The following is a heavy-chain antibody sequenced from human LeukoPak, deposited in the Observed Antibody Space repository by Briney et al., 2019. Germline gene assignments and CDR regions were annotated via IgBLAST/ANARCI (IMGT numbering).Heavy chain of an antibody. CDR1: GFTFSSYS. CDR2: ISSSSSTI. V-gene: IGHV3-48*01. D-gene: IGHD4-11*01. CDR3: ARDMTTVRYYYYYMDV. Sequence: GGSLRLSCAASGFTFSSYSMNWVRQASGKGLEWVSYISSSSSTICYADSVKGRCTISRDNAKNSLYLQMNSLRAEDTAVYYCARDMTTVRYYYYYMDVWGKGTTVIVSS. J-gene: IGHJ6*03.